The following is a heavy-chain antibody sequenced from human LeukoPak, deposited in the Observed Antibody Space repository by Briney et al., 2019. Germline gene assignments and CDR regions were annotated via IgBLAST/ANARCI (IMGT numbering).Heavy chain of an antibody. CDR2: ISTKSNNT. Sequence: GGSLRLSCAASGFIFSSYTLNWVRQAPGKGLEWVSSISTKSNNTYYADSVKGRFTISRDDAKNSLYLQMNSLRAEDTAVYYCVRSAGHLDYWGQGTLVAVSS. D-gene: IGHD6-13*01. CDR3: VRSAGHLDY. J-gene: IGHJ4*02. CDR1: GFIFSSYT. V-gene: IGHV3-21*01.